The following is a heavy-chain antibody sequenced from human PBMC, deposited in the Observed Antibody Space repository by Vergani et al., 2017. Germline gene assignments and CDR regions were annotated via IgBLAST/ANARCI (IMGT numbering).Heavy chain of an antibody. Sequence: EVQLVESGGGLVQPGGSRRLSGAASGFTVSSNYMSGVRQAPGKGLEGVSVIYSGGSTYYADSVKGRFTISRDNSKNTLYLQMNSLRAEDTAVYYCARESIAAGDAFDIWGQGTMVTVSS. J-gene: IGHJ3*02. V-gene: IGHV3-66*02. CDR2: IYSGGST. D-gene: IGHD6-13*01. CDR1: GFTVSSNY. CDR3: ARESIAAGDAFDI.